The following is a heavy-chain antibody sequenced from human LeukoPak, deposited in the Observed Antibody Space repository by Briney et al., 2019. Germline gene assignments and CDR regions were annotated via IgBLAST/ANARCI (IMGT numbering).Heavy chain of an antibody. V-gene: IGHV1-18*01. D-gene: IGHD3-16*02. CDR3: ARGRKIGSLITFGGVIAY. CDR2: ISAYNGNT. J-gene: IGHJ4*02. Sequence: ASVKVSCKASGYTFTSYGISWVRQAPGQGLEWMGWISAYNGNTNYAQKLQGRVTMTTDTSTSTAYMELRSLRSDDTAVYYCARGRKIGSLITFGGVIAYWGQGTLVTVSS. CDR1: GYTFTSYG.